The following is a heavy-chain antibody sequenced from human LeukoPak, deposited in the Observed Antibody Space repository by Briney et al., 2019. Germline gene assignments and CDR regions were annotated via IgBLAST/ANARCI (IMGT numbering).Heavy chain of an antibody. J-gene: IGHJ5*02. CDR3: AREHIAAAGDWFDP. V-gene: IGHV4-39*07. CDR2: IYYSGST. D-gene: IGHD6-13*01. Sequence: SETLSLTCTVSGVSISSSSYYWGWIRQPPGKGLEWIGSIYYSGSTYYNPSLKSRVTISVDTSKNQFSLKLSSVTAADTAVYYCAREHIAAAGDWFDPWGQGTLVTVSS. CDR1: GVSISSSSYY.